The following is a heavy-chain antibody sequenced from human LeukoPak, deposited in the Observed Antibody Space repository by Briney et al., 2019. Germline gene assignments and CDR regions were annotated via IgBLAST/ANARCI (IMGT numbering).Heavy chain of an antibody. CDR1: GFTFSSYA. J-gene: IGHJ4*02. D-gene: IGHD6-13*01. CDR2: ISGSGGST. Sequence: QAGGSLRLSCAASGFTFSSYAMSWVRQAPGKGLEWVSAISGSGGSTYYADSVKGRFTISRDNSKNTLYLQMNSLRVEDTAVYFCARGGYSSSLYLGRFDYWGQGTLVTVSS. V-gene: IGHV3-23*01. CDR3: ARGGYSSSLYLGRFDY.